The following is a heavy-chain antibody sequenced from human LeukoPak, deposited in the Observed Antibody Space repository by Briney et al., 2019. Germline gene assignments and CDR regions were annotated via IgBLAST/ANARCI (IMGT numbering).Heavy chain of an antibody. Sequence: SETLSLTCAVYGGSFSGYYWSWIRQPPGKGLEWIGEINHSGSTNYNPSFKSRVTISVDTSKNQFSLKLSSVTAADTAVYYCASRTTVSPYHFDYWGQGTLVTVSS. J-gene: IGHJ4*02. D-gene: IGHD4-17*01. V-gene: IGHV4-34*01. CDR3: ASRTTVSPYHFDY. CDR1: GGSFSGYY. CDR2: INHSGST.